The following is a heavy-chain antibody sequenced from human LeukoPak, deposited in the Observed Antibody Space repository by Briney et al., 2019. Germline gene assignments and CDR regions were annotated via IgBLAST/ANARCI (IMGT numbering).Heavy chain of an antibody. Sequence: GGSLRLSCAASGFTFSSYAMHWVRQAPGKGLEYVSAISSNGGSTYYANSVKGRFTISRDNSKNTLYLQMGSLRGEDMAVYYCARVKVSGAFDIWGQGTMVTVSS. CDR2: ISSNGGST. V-gene: IGHV3-64*01. CDR1: GFTFSSYA. CDR3: ARVKVSGAFDI. D-gene: IGHD1-14*01. J-gene: IGHJ3*02.